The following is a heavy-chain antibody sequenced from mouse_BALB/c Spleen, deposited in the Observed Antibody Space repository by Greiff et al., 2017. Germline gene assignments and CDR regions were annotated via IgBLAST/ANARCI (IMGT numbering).Heavy chain of an antibody. CDR2: IWGDGST. D-gene: IGHD1-2*01. CDR3: ATYGYDWYCDV. CDR1: GFSLTGYG. V-gene: IGHV2-6-7*01. Sequence: QVQLQQSGPGLVAPSQSLSITCTVSGFSLTGYGVNWVRQPPGKGLEWLGMIWGDGSTDYNSALKSRLSISKDNSKSQVFLKMNSLQTDDTARYYCATYGYDWYCDVWGAGTTVTVSS. J-gene: IGHJ1*01.